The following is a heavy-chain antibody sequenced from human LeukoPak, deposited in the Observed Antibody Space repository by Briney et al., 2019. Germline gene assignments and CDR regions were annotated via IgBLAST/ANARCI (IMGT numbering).Heavy chain of an antibody. D-gene: IGHD3-3*01. Sequence: ASVKVSCKASGYTFTGNYRHWVRQAPGQGLEWMGWINPRSGGTNYAQKFQGRVTMTRDTSITTAYTELSRLRSDDTAVYYCVKMHYDFWSAFHIWGQGTMVTVSS. CDR2: INPRSGGT. V-gene: IGHV1-2*02. CDR1: GYTFTGNY. J-gene: IGHJ3*02. CDR3: VKMHYDFWSAFHI.